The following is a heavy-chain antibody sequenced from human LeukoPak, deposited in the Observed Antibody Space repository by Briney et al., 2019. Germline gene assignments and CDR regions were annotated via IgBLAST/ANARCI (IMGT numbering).Heavy chain of an antibody. CDR1: GFTFSSYW. CDR3: ARDKSRGASSPYFDY. J-gene: IGHJ4*02. V-gene: IGHV3-74*01. CDR2: INSDGSST. Sequence: GGSLRLSCAASGFTFSSYWMHWVRQAPGKGLVWVSRINSDGSSTSYADSVKGRFTISRDNSKNTLYLQMNSLRAEDTAVYYCARDKSRGASSPYFDYWGQGTLVTVSS. D-gene: IGHD3-10*01.